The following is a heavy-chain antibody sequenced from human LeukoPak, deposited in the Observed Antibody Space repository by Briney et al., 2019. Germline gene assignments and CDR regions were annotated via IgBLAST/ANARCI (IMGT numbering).Heavy chain of an antibody. CDR1: GYTFTGYY. Sequence: GASVKVSCKASGYTFTGYYMHWVRQAPGQGLEWMGWINPNSGGTNYAQKFQGRVTMTRDTSTSTVYMELSSLRSEDTAVYYCARGDYGDYWGQGTLVTVSS. V-gene: IGHV1-2*02. CDR2: INPNSGGT. CDR3: ARGDYGDY. J-gene: IGHJ4*02.